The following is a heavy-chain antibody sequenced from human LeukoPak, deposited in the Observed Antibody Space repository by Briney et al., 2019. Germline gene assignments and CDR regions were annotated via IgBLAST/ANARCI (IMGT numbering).Heavy chain of an antibody. V-gene: IGHV4-59*12. CDR3: ARGSGTTDGYFDY. CDR2: IYYSGST. CDR1: GGSISSYY. J-gene: IGHJ4*02. D-gene: IGHD1-1*01. Sequence: SETLSLTCTVSGGSISSYYWSWIRQPPGKGLEWIGYIYYSGSTNYNPSLKSRVTISVDTSKNQFSLKLSSVTAADTAVYYCARGSGTTDGYFDYWGQGTLVTVSS.